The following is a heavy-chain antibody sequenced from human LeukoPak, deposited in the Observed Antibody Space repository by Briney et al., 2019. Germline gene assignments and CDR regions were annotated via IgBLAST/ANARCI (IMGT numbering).Heavy chain of an antibody. J-gene: IGHJ4*02. V-gene: IGHV3-30*04. CDR3: AREAPDYYDSSGYPYYFGY. Sequence: GGSLGLSCAASGFTFSSYAMHWVRQAPGKGLEWVAVISYDGSNKYYADSVKGRFTISRDNSKNTLYLQMNSLRAEDTAVYYCAREAPDYYDSSGYPYYFGYWGQGTLVTVSS. CDR1: GFTFSSYA. D-gene: IGHD3-22*01. CDR2: ISYDGSNK.